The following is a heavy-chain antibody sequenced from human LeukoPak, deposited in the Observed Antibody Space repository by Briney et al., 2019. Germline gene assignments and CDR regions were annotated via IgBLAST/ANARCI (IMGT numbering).Heavy chain of an antibody. CDR3: ARDPSNTSGWYIWFDF. V-gene: IGHV1-18*04. J-gene: IGHJ5*01. CDR1: GYTFKDYG. CDR2: ISTYNGDT. D-gene: IGHD6-19*01. Sequence: ASVQVFCKASGYTFKDYGISWVRQAPGRGLEGMGWISTYNGDTKHAQKVQGRLTLTAAASTSTAYMELRGLRSDDTAVYYCARDPSNTSGWYIWFDFWGQGTLVTVSS.